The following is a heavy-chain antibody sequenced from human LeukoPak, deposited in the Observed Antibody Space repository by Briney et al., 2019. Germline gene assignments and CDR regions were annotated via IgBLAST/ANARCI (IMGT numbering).Heavy chain of an antibody. V-gene: IGHV1-2*02. J-gene: IGHJ4*02. D-gene: IGHD3-9*01. CDR3: ASGPSTRILTGYFYFDY. CDR1: GYTFTGYY. CDR2: INPNSGGT. Sequence: GASVKVSCKASGYTFTGYYIHWVRQAPGQGLEWMGWINPNSGGTKYTQNFQGRVTMTRDTSISTAYMEVSRLRYDDTAVYYCASGPSTRILTGYFYFDYWGQGTLVTVSS.